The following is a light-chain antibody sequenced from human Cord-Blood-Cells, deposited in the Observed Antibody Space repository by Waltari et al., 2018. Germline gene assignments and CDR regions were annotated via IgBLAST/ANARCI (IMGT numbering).Light chain of an antibody. Sequence: DTQMTQSPSSLSASVGDRVTITCQASQDISNYLNWYQQKPGKAPKLLIYDASNLETGVPSRFSGSGSGTDFTFTISSLQPEDIATYYCQQYDNLPPKSFGQGTKLEIK. V-gene: IGKV1-33*01. J-gene: IGKJ2*03. CDR1: QDISNY. CDR3: QQYDNLPPKS. CDR2: DAS.